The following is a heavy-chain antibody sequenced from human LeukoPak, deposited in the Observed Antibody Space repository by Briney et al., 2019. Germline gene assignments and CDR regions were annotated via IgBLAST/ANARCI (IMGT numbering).Heavy chain of an antibody. J-gene: IGHJ5*02. Sequence: EASVKVSCKASGGTFSSYAISWVRQATGQGLEWMGGIIPIFGTANYAQKFQGRVTITADKSTSTAYMELSSLRSEDTAVYYCARVGVAAAGTWWFDPWGQGTLVTVSS. D-gene: IGHD6-13*01. V-gene: IGHV1-69*06. CDR2: IIPIFGTA. CDR1: GGTFSSYA. CDR3: ARVGVAAAGTWWFDP.